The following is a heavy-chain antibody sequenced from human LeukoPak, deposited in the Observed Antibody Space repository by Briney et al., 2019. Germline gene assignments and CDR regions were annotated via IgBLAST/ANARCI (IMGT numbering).Heavy chain of an antibody. CDR2: INPNSGGT. J-gene: IGHJ6*02. V-gene: IGHV1-2*02. CDR3: ARDLLAYCGGDCYPGSPDV. Sequence: ASVKVSCKASGYTFTGYYMHWVRQAPGQGLEWMGWINPNSGGTNYAQKFQGRVTMTRDTSISTAYMELSRLRSDDTAVYYCARDLLAYCGGDCYPGSPDVWGQGTTVTVSS. D-gene: IGHD2-21*02. CDR1: GYTFTGYY.